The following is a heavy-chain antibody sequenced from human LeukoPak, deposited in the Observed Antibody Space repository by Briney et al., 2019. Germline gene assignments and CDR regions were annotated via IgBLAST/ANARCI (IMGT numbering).Heavy chain of an antibody. Sequence: PSETLSLTCTVSGXSISNYYWSWIRQPPGKGLEWIGYIYYSGSSNHNPSLKSRVTISADTSKNQISLKLSSVTAADTAVYYCARHPPSLAGAFDIWGQGTIVTVSS. CDR3: ARHPPSLAGAFDI. V-gene: IGHV4-59*08. J-gene: IGHJ3*02. D-gene: IGHD6-19*01. CDR2: IYYSGSS. CDR1: GXSISNYY.